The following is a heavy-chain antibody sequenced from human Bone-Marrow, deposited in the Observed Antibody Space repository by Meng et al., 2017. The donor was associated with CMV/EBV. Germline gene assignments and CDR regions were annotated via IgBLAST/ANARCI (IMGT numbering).Heavy chain of an antibody. CDR3: TTAETDYYDSSDYYYLDY. V-gene: IGHV3-15*01. J-gene: IGHJ4*02. Sequence: GGSLRLSCAASGFPFSNSGMHWVRQAPGKGLEWVGRIKSKIDGGTTDYAAPVKGRFTISRDESKNTLFLQMNSLKTEDTAVYYCTTAETDYYDSSDYYYLDYWGQGTLVTVSS. CDR2: IKSKIDGGTT. CDR1: GFPFSNSG. D-gene: IGHD3-22*01.